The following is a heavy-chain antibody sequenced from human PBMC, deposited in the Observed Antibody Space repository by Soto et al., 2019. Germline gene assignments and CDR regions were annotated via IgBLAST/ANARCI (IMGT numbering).Heavy chain of an antibody. CDR2: ITGSGDAK. V-gene: IGHV3-23*01. D-gene: IGHD3-3*01. J-gene: IGHJ4*02. Sequence: GGSLRLSCATSGFTFSGSALGWVRQAPGKGLEWVSSITGSGDAKFYVDSVKGRFSISRDTTKNTLFLQMNSLIVEDTAVYYCIQFPWLDYTTYSDYWGQGTLVTVSS. CDR3: IQFPWLDYTTYSDY. CDR1: GFTFSGSA.